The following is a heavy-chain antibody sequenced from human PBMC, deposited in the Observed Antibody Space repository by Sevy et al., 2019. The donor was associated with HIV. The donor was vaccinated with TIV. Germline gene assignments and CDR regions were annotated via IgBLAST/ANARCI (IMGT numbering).Heavy chain of an antibody. Sequence: SETLSLTCTVDGGTFSGYLLTWIRQSPGKGLEWIGEITHSGNTNYNPSLKSGVTISIDTSKNQFSLKLNSVTAADTAMYFCARDGSGSGRNDALDIWSQGTMVTVSS. J-gene: IGHJ3*02. V-gene: IGHV4-34*01. D-gene: IGHD3-10*01. CDR1: GGTFSGYL. CDR2: ITHSGNT. CDR3: ARDGSGSGRNDALDI.